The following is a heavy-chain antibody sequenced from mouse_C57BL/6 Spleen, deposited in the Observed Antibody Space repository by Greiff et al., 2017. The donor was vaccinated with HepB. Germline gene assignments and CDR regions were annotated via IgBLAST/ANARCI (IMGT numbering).Heavy chain of an antibody. CDR2: INPSSGYT. CDR3: ARTAQATLDY. D-gene: IGHD3-2*02. J-gene: IGHJ2*01. Sequence: QVQLQQSGAELARPGASVKMSCKASGFTFTSYTMHWVKQRPGKGLEWIGYINPSSGYTKYNQKFKDKATLTADKTSSTAYMQLSSLTSEDSAVYYCARTAQATLDYWGQGTTLTVSS. CDR1: GFTFTSYT. V-gene: IGHV1-4*01.